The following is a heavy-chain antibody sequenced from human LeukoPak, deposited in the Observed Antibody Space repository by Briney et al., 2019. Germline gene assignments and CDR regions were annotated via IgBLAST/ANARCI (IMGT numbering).Heavy chain of an antibody. CDR2: NSDSGGST. J-gene: IGHJ4*02. D-gene: IGHD2-2*01. V-gene: IGHV3-23*01. CDR3: ALMSRDLTLPAYQDIDY. CDR1: GYTFSRYA. Sequence: GVSLRLLCAASGYTFSRYAMSWVRHARGKALEGVLANSDSGGSTYYADFAKRRLTIPRDTSKNTMYLHKNSLRSVDTAVYYGALMSRDLTLPAYQDIDYWGQGTLVTVSS.